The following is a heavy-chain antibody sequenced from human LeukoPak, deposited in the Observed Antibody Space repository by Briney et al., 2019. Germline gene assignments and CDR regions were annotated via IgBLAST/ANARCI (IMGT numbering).Heavy chain of an antibody. Sequence: GGSLRLSCAASGFTVSSNYMSWVRQAPGEGLEWVSVIYSGGSTYYADSVKGRFTISRDNSKNTLYLQMNSLRAEDTAVYYCARVSVIAAAGTGYYFDYWGQGTLVTVSS. D-gene: IGHD6-13*01. CDR1: GFTVSSNY. CDR2: IYSGGST. CDR3: ARVSVIAAAGTGYYFDY. J-gene: IGHJ4*02. V-gene: IGHV3-66*01.